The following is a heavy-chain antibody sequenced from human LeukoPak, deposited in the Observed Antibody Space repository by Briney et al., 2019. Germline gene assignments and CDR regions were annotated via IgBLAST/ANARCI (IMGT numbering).Heavy chain of an antibody. CDR2: ISSSSSTI. D-gene: IGHD1-26*01. Sequence: PGGSMRLSCAASGFTFSNSAMSWVRQAPGKGLEWVSYISSSSSTIYYADSVKGRFTISRDNAKNSLYLQMNSLRAEDTAVYYCARLRGSYSPYWGQGTLVTVSS. CDR1: GFTFSNSA. V-gene: IGHV3-48*04. J-gene: IGHJ4*02. CDR3: ARLRGSYSPY.